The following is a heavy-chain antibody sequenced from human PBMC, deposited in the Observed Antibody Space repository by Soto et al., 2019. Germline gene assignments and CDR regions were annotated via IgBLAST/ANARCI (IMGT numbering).Heavy chain of an antibody. CDR1: GGSISSYY. D-gene: IGHD1-26*01. J-gene: IGHJ4*02. Sequence: PSETLSLTCTVSGGSISSYYWSWIRQPPGKGLEWIGYIYYSGSTSYNPSLKSRVTISVDTSKNQFALKVTSVTAADTAVYYCAREREGDYFESWGQGTLVTVSS. CDR3: AREREGDYFES. CDR2: IYYSGST. V-gene: IGHV4-59*12.